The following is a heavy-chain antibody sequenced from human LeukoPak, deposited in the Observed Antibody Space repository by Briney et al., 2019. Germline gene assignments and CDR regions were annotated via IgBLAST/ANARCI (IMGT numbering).Heavy chain of an antibody. CDR2: INFTSSYK. Sequence: PGGSLRLSCAGSGFTFSSYAMSWVRQAPGRGLEWVSIINFTSSYKYYADSVKGRFTVSRDNANKSLYLQMNSLRAEDTAVYYCARVDDSGDYVIDYWGQGTLVTVSS. D-gene: IGHD4-17*01. V-gene: IGHV3-21*01. CDR1: GFTFSSYA. J-gene: IGHJ4*02. CDR3: ARVDDSGDYVIDY.